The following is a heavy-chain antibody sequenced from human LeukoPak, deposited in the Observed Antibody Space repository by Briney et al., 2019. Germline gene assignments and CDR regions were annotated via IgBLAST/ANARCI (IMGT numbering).Heavy chain of an antibody. CDR3: ARSFNGAYFDY. D-gene: IGHD3-10*01. CDR2: IYSGGNT. V-gene: IGHV3-53*01. CDR1: GFTVSSNY. Sequence: PGGSLRLSCAASGFTVSSNYMSWVRQAQGKGLEWVSLIYSGGNTYYADSVKGRFTISRDNSKNTLYLQMNSLRAEDTAVYYCARSFNGAYFDYWGQGTLVTVSS. J-gene: IGHJ4*02.